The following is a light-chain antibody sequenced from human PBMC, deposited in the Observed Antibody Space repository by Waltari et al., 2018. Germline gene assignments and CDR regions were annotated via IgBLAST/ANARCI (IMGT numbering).Light chain of an antibody. J-gene: IGKJ2*01. V-gene: IGKV4-1*01. CDR3: QKYYSTPYT. Sequence: DIVMTQSPDSLAVSLGERATINCKSSQSVLYSSNNKNYLAWYQQKTGQPPKLLIYWASTRETGVPDRFSGSGSGTDFTLTISRLQAEDVAVYYCQKYYSTPYTFGQGTKLEIK. CDR1: QSVLYSSNNKNY. CDR2: WAS.